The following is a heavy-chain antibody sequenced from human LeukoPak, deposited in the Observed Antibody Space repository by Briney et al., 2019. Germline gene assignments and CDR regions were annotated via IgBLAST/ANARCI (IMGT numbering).Heavy chain of an antibody. CDR3: AXSGRGGYSYGYFXX. CDR1: GGSISSYY. CDR2: IYYSGRN. V-gene: IGHV4-59*08. J-gene: IGHJ4*02. D-gene: IGHD5-18*01. Sequence: SETLSLTCTVSGGSISSYYWSWIRQPPGKGLEWIGYIYYSGRNNYNPSLKSRVTISVDTSKKQFSLKLSSVTAADTAVYYCAXSGRGGYSYGYFXXWGQGXLVTVSS.